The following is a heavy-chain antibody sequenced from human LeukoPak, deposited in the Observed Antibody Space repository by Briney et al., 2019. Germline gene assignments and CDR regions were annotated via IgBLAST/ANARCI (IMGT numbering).Heavy chain of an antibody. J-gene: IGHJ4*02. CDR2: ISGSGGST. CDR1: GFTFSTYW. CDR3: AKIGVVATISDY. Sequence: GGSLRLSCAASGFTFSTYWMTWVRQAPGKGLEWVSAISGSGGSTYYADSVKGRFTISRDNSKNTLYLQMNSLRAEDTAVYYCAKIGVVATISDYWGQGTLVTVSS. D-gene: IGHD5-12*01. V-gene: IGHV3-23*01.